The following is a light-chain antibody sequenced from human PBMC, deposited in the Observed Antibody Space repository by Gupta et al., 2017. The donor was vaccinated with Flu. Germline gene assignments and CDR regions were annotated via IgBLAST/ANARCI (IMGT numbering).Light chain of an antibody. CDR1: QTINSY. J-gene: IGKJ1*01. CDR2: SAS. Sequence: DIQMTQSPSSLSASVGDRVTITCRASQTINSYLSWYQQKPGKAPSLLIYSASTLQSGVPSRFTGSGSGSDFTLTIRSLQPEDFATYYCQQNYNIPRTFGQGTKLEIK. V-gene: IGKV1-39*01. CDR3: QQNYNIPRT.